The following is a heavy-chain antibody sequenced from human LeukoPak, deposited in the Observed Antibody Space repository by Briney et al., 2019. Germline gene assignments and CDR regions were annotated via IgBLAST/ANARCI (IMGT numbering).Heavy chain of an antibody. CDR1: GHSVSSNSAA. V-gene: IGHV6-1*01. Sequence: SHTLTLTCAISGHSVSSNSAAWHWIRQSPSRGLEWLGRTYYRSKWYNDYAVSVKSRITINQDTSKYQFSLQLNSVTPEDTAGYYCTRDMLDWNGNYFDYWGQGTLVTVSS. CDR2: TYYRSKWYN. J-gene: IGHJ4*02. D-gene: IGHD1-1*01. CDR3: TRDMLDWNGNYFDY.